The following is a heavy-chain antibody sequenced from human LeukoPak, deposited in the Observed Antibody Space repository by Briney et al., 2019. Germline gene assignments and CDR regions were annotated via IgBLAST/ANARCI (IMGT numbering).Heavy chain of an antibody. J-gene: IGHJ6*02. V-gene: IGHV1-69*13. D-gene: IGHD3-22*01. Sequence: GASVKVSCKASGGTFISYAISWVRQAPGQGLEWMGGIIPIFGTANYAQKFQGRVTITADESTSTAYMELSSLRSEDTAVYYCARGLYYYDSSGYPYYYYYGMDVWGQGTTVTVSS. CDR3: ARGLYYYDSSGYPYYYYYGMDV. CDR1: GGTFISYA. CDR2: IIPIFGTA.